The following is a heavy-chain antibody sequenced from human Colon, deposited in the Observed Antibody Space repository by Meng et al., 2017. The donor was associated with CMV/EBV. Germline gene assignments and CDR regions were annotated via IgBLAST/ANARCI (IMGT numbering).Heavy chain of an antibody. Sequence: QYVGTRLVQPSAPLSLTCSVFCAPSSSYYWAWIRPPAEKGLEFFGRIYSSGTIDHNPSLRSRVTMSIDTSKNQLSLILKSVTAADTAIYFCARAAARGVPVDLWGQGTLVTVSS. CDR2: IYSSGTI. V-gene: IGHV4-4*07. D-gene: IGHD3-10*01. CDR1: CAPSSSYY. J-gene: IGHJ5*02. CDR3: ARAAARGVPVDL.